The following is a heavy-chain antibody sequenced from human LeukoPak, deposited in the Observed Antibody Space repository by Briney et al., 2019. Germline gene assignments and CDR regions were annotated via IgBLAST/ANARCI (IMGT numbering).Heavy chain of an antibody. J-gene: IGHJ4*02. Sequence: GGSLRLSCVASGSTLRSYVMNWVRQTPGKGLEWVSSISGSGDSTFYADSVKGRFSISRDNSKNTLYLQVNGLRTEDTAVYYCAKDRLLNCRGDCYIFDYWGQGTVVTVSS. CDR2: ISGSGDST. CDR1: GSTLRSYV. D-gene: IGHD2-21*02. CDR3: AKDRLLNCRGDCYIFDY. V-gene: IGHV3-23*01.